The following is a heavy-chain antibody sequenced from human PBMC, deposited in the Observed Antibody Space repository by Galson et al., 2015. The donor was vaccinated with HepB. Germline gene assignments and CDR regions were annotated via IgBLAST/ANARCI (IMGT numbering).Heavy chain of an antibody. Sequence: SLRLSCAASGFTFSNYYMYWVRQAPGKGLEYVSAISSNGVSTYYANFVKGRFTVSRDNSKNTLYLQMGSLRTEDMAVYYCARGDSSGWPYWGQGTLVTVSS. D-gene: IGHD6-19*01. CDR2: ISSNGVST. CDR3: ARGDSSGWPY. J-gene: IGHJ4*02. V-gene: IGHV3-64*01. CDR1: GFTFSNYY.